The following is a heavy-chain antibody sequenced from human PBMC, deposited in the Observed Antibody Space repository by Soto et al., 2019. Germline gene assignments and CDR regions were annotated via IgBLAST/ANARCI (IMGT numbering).Heavy chain of an antibody. CDR1: GFTFSSYA. J-gene: IGHJ4*02. CDR3: AKDLHGRFLEWLFPDY. CDR2: ISGSGGST. Sequence: EVQLLESGGGLVQPGGSLRLSCAASGFTFSSYAMSWVRQAPGKGLEWVSAISGSGGSTYYADSVKGRFTISRDNSKNTLYLQMNSLRAEDTAVYYCAKDLHGRFLEWLFPDYWGQGTLVTVSS. V-gene: IGHV3-23*01. D-gene: IGHD3-3*01.